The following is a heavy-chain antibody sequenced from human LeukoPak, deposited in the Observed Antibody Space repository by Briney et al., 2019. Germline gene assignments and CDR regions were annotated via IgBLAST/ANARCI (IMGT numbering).Heavy chain of an antibody. J-gene: IGHJ4*02. Sequence: SETLSLTCTVSGDSISSSSYYWGWIRQPPGKGLEWIGSMYYSGSTYYNPCLKSRVTMSVDTSKNKFSLTLSSVTAADTAVYYCARHGGVGVIPDFDYWGPGTLVTVSS. CDR1: GDSISSSSYY. CDR2: MYYSGST. D-gene: IGHD2-8*02. V-gene: IGHV4-39*01. CDR3: ARHGGVGVIPDFDY.